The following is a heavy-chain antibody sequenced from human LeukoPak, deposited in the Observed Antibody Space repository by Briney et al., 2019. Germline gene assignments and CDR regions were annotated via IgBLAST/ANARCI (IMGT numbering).Heavy chain of an antibody. CDR3: ARDRACGDILTGVYYYYGMDV. J-gene: IGHJ6*02. CDR2: IIPILGIG. CDR1: GGTFTSYA. Sequence: ASVKVSCTASGGTFTSYAISWVRQAPGQGREGVGRIIPILGIGNYAQKVQGRVTITTDKSTSTAYMEVSSLRSEDTAVYYCARDRACGDILTGVYYYYGMDVWGQGTTVTVSS. D-gene: IGHD3-9*01. V-gene: IGHV1-69*04.